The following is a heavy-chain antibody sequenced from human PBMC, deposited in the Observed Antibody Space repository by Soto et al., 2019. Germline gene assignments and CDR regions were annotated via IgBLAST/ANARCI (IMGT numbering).Heavy chain of an antibody. V-gene: IGHV3-30-3*01. CDR3: ARDIAVAGRGGYYYYCMDV. CDR2: ISYDGSNK. Sequence: QVQLVESGGGVVQPGRSLRLSCAASGFTFSSYAMHWVRQAPGKGLEWVAVISYDGSNKYYADSVKGRFTISRDNSTNTLYLQMNSLRAEDTAVYSCARDIAVAGRGGYYYYCMDVWGQGTTVTVSS. J-gene: IGHJ6*02. CDR1: GFTFSSYA. D-gene: IGHD6-19*01.